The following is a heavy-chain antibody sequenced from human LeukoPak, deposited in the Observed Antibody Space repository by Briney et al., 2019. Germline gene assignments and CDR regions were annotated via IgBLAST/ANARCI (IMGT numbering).Heavy chain of an antibody. Sequence: GGSLRLSCAASGITFSSYWMSWVRQAPGKGLEWVANIKKDGSEKYYVDSVKGRFTISRDNAKNSLYLQMNSLRAEDTAVYYCARERSGFSISNNWFDPWGQGTLVTVSS. V-gene: IGHV3-7*01. CDR1: GITFSSYW. J-gene: IGHJ5*02. D-gene: IGHD3-10*01. CDR2: IKKDGSEK. CDR3: ARERSGFSISNNWFDP.